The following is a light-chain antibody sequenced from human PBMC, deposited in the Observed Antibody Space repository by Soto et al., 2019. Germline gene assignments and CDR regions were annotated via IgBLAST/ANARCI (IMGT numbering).Light chain of an antibody. J-gene: IGKJ1*01. CDR1: QVISSW. CDR2: KAS. V-gene: IGKV1-5*03. Sequence: DVQMTQSPSSLSASVGDRVTITCRASQVISSWLVWYQQKPGKAPKLLIYKASTLKSGVPSRFSGSGSGTEFTLTISSLQPDDFATYYCQHYNSYSEAFGQGTKVELK. CDR3: QHYNSYSEA.